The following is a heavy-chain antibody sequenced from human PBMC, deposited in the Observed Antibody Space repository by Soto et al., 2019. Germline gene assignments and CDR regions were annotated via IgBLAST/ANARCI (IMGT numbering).Heavy chain of an antibody. CDR2: FIPIFGTP. CDR1: GGTFSNYA. V-gene: IGHV1-69*01. CDR3: ARERSVGYCITTTCPKPFYCYAMDV. Sequence: QVQLVQSGAEVKKPGSSVKVSCKASGGTFSNYAFSWVRQAPGQGLEWMGGFIPIFGTPNYAQKFQGRVTVTADASTRTVYMELSSLRSESRAVYYCARERSVGYCITTTCPKPFYCYAMDVWGQGTTFTVSS. D-gene: IGHD2-2*01. J-gene: IGHJ6*02.